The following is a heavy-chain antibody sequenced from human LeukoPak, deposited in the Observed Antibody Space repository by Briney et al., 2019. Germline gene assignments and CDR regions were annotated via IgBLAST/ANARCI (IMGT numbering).Heavy chain of an antibody. V-gene: IGHV1-46*01. Sequence: GASVKVSCKTSGYTFSTYDINWVRQAPGQGLEWMGIINPSGGSTSYAQKFQGRVTMTRDTSTSTVYMELSSLRSEDTAVYYCARGGPLVVGATNWFDPWGQGTLVTVSS. CDR3: ARGGPLVVGATNWFDP. CDR1: GYTFSTYD. CDR2: INPSGGST. D-gene: IGHD1-26*01. J-gene: IGHJ5*02.